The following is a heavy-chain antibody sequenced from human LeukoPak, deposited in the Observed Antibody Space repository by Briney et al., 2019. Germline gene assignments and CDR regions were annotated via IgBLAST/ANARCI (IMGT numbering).Heavy chain of an antibody. Sequence: GRSLRLSCAASGFTFSSYAMHWVRQAPGKGLEWVAVISYDGSNKYYADSVKGRFTISRDNSKNTLYLQMNSLRAEDTAVYYRARGLGYCSSTSCPYYYYGMDVWGKGTTVTVSS. CDR3: ARGLGYCSSTSCPYYYYGMDV. V-gene: IGHV3-30*04. CDR1: GFTFSSYA. CDR2: ISYDGSNK. J-gene: IGHJ6*04. D-gene: IGHD2-2*01.